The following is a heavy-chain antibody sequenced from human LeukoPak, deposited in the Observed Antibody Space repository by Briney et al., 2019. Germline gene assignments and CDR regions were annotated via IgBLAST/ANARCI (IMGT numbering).Heavy chain of an antibody. D-gene: IGHD2-15*01. CDR3: VRVVYCSGGSCSYYFDY. Sequence: GGSPRLSCAASGFTFSNYWMHWVRQAPGKGLVWVSRINSDGSSTTSADSVQGRFTISRDDAKNSLYLQMNSLRVEDTAVYYCVRVVYCSGGSCSYYFDYWGQGTLVTVSS. CDR2: INSDGSST. CDR1: GFTFSNYW. J-gene: IGHJ4*02. V-gene: IGHV3-74*01.